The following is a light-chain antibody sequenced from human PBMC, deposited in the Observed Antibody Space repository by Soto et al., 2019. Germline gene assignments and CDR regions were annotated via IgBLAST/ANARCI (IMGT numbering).Light chain of an antibody. CDR2: DAS. Sequence: EIVLTQSPATLSLSPGERATLSCRASQTVSSYLLWYQQKRGQAPRLLIYDASNRATGIPARFSGSGSGTDFTLTISSLQPEDFATYYCHQLDSFPFTFGPGTKVDIK. J-gene: IGKJ3*01. CDR1: QTVSSY. V-gene: IGKV3-11*01. CDR3: HQLDSFPFT.